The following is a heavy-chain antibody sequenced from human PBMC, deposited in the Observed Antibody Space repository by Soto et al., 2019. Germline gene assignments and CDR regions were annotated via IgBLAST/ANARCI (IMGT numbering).Heavy chain of an antibody. D-gene: IGHD3-10*02. Sequence: VQLVESGGGVVQPGRSLRLSCAASGFTFTNYAMSWVRQAPGKGPEWVSGILGSGHTTFYADSVKGRFIVSRDNSKNTLSLQMNSLRAEDTAVYYCAKDPNTDYVGAFEFWGHGTMVTVSS. CDR1: GFTFTNYA. CDR3: AKDPNTDYVGAFEF. J-gene: IGHJ3*01. CDR2: ILGSGHTT. V-gene: IGHV3-23*04.